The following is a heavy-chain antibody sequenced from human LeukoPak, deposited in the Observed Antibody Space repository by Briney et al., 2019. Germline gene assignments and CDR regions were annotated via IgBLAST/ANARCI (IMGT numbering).Heavy chain of an antibody. J-gene: IGHJ6*03. CDR3: AKDFGAMVSHYYMDV. CDR2: IRYDGSNK. CDR1: GFTFSSYG. Sequence: QPGGSLRLSCAASGFTFSSYGMHWVRQAPGKGLEWVAFIRYDGSNKYYADSVKGRFTISRDNSKNTLYLQMNSLRAEDTAVYYCAKDFGAMVSHYYMDVWGKGTTVTVSS. V-gene: IGHV3-30*02. D-gene: IGHD5-18*01.